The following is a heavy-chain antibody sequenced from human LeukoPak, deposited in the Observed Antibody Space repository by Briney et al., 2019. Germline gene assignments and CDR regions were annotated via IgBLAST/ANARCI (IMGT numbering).Heavy chain of an antibody. CDR3: ARDPILTGYYPASRFDY. Sequence: ASVKVSCKASGNTFTSYDINWVRQASGQGLEWMGWVNPNSGNTGYAQKFQGRVTMTRNISINTAYMELSSLRSEDTAVYYCARDPILTGYYPASRFDYWGQGTLVTVSS. D-gene: IGHD3-9*01. CDR2: VNPNSGNT. J-gene: IGHJ4*02. CDR1: GNTFTSYD. V-gene: IGHV1-8*01.